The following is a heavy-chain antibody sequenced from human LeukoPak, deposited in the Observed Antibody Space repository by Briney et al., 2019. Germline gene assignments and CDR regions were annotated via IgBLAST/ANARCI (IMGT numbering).Heavy chain of an antibody. Sequence: SQTLSLTCTVSGGSLSSGDYYWSWIRQPPGKGLEWIGYIYYSGSTYYNPSLKSRVTISVDTSKNQFSLKLSSVTAADTAVYYCARDRPLTTVTNTHWFDPWGQGTLVTVSS. CDR3: ARDRPLTTVTNTHWFDP. D-gene: IGHD4-17*01. V-gene: IGHV4-30-4*01. J-gene: IGHJ5*02. CDR2: IYYSGST. CDR1: GGSLSSGDYY.